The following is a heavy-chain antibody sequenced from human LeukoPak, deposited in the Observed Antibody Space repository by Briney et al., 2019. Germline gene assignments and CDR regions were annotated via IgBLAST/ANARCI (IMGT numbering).Heavy chain of an antibody. CDR1: GGSISSYY. CDR3: AGGSTVTTY. D-gene: IGHD4-17*01. Sequence: SETLSLTCTVSGGSISSYYWSWIRQPPGKGLEWIGYIYYSGSTNYNPSLKSRVTISVDTSKNQFSLKLSSVTAADAAVYYCAGGSTVTTYWGQGTLVTVSS. CDR2: IYYSGST. J-gene: IGHJ4*02. V-gene: IGHV4-59*12.